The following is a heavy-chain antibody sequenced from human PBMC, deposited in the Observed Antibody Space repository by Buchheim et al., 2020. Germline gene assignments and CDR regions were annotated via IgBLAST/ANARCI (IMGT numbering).Heavy chain of an antibody. J-gene: IGHJ6*02. CDR1: GFTFSSYG. D-gene: IGHD3-9*01. CDR2: IFYDGSNK. Sequence: QVQLVESGGGVVQPGRSLRLSCAASGFTFSSYGMHWVRQAPGKRLEWVAAIFYDGSNKYYADSVKGRFTISRDNSKNTLYLQMNSLRAENTAVYYCAKSSATYYDIMTGYHRPYYYYGMDVWGQGTT. CDR3: AKSSATYYDIMTGYHRPYYYYGMDV. V-gene: IGHV3-30*18.